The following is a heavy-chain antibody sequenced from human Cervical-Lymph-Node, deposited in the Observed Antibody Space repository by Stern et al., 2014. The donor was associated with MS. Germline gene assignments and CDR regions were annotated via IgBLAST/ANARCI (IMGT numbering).Heavy chain of an antibody. V-gene: IGHV2-5*02. CDR3: AVESNYYDSTAYDLDY. D-gene: IGHD3-22*01. CDR2: IYWDDDK. Sequence: QITLKESGPTLVKPTQTLTLTCTFSGVSLNTSGVGVGWIRQPPGQALEWLALIYWDDDKRYSPSLKSRLTITKDTSRNQVVLTMTNMDPVDTAIYFCAVESNYYDSTAYDLDYWGQGTLVTVSS. J-gene: IGHJ4*02. CDR1: GVSLNTSGVG.